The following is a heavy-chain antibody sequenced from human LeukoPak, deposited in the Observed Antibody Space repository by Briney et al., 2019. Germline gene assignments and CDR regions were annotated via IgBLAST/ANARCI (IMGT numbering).Heavy chain of an antibody. CDR1: GGFISSYY. Sequence: PSETLSLTCTVFGGFISSYYWSWIRQPPGKGLKWIGYIYYSGSTNYNPSLKSRVTISVDTSKNQFSLKLSSVTAADTAVYYCARGGSGGYYYYMDVWGKGTTVTVSS. V-gene: IGHV4-59*01. CDR3: ARGGSGGYYYYMDV. CDR2: IYYSGST. D-gene: IGHD3-22*01. J-gene: IGHJ6*03.